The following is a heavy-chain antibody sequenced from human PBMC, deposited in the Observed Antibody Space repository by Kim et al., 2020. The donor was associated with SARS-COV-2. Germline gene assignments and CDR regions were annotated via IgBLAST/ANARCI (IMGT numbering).Heavy chain of an antibody. CDR2: T. CDR3: AKNVGGSCVDY. V-gene: IGHV3-23*01. J-gene: IGHJ4*02. D-gene: IGHD2-15*01. Sequence: TWYTAHVKGRFTISRDNSKHTLFLQMSSLRAEDTAVYYCAKNVGGSCVDYWGQGALVTVSS.